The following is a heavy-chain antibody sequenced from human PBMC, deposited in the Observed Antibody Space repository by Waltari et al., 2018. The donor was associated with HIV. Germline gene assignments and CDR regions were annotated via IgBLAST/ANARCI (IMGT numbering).Heavy chain of an antibody. CDR3: ARGPRVRLFRGLPFYYSALDV. CDR2: VDQSGGA. V-gene: IGHV4-34*02. Sequence: QVKLQQWGAGQVKPSATMSLTCLVSGGSLSGYFWAWIRPTPEKGLGWIGEVDQSGGANLNPSFKTRATISLDTFRSHFALKLRSVTAADTAVYFCARGPRVRLFRGLPFYYSALDVWGQGNTVIVSS. D-gene: IGHD3-3*01. CDR1: GGSLSGYF. J-gene: IGHJ6*02.